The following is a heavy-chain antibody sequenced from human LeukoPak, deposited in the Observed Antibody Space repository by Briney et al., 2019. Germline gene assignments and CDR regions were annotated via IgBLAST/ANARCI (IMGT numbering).Heavy chain of an antibody. J-gene: IGHJ4*02. CDR2: LIPIFGTA. Sequence: SVKVSCKASGGTFSSYAISWVRQAPGQGLEWMGGLIPIFGTANYAQKFQGRVTITTDESTSTAYMELSSLRSEDTAVYYCARSRPALGTFDYWGQGTLVTVSS. CDR1: GGTFSSYA. D-gene: IGHD3-16*02. V-gene: IGHV1-69*05. CDR3: ARSRPALGTFDY.